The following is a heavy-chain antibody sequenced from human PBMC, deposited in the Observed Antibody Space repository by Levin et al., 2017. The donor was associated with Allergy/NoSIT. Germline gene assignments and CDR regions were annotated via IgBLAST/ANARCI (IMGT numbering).Heavy chain of an antibody. J-gene: IGHJ4*02. CDR1: GGSISSNY. Sequence: SETLSLTCTVSGGSISSNYWSWIRQPAGKGLEWIGRIYPSGNINHNPSLKSRVTMSADTSKNQVSLRLSSVTAADTAVYYCARVASYYGSGTYYDIFDNWGQGTLVTVSS. V-gene: IGHV4-4*07. CDR2: IYPSGNI. CDR3: ARVASYYGSGTYYDIFDN. D-gene: IGHD3-10*01.